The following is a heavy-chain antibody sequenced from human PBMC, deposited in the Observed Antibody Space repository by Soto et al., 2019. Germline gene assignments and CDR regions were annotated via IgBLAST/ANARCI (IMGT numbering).Heavy chain of an antibody. D-gene: IGHD3-3*01. J-gene: IGHJ6*02. CDR2: ISSSSSYI. CDR3: ARAGLFGVVMAADGMDV. V-gene: IGHV3-21*01. CDR1: GVTFSSYS. Sequence: GGSLRLSCAASGVTFSSYSMNWVRQAPGKGLEWVSSISSSSSYIYYADSVKGRFTISRDNAKKSLYLQMNSLRAEDTGVEYSARAGLFGVVMAADGMDVWGQGTTVTVSS.